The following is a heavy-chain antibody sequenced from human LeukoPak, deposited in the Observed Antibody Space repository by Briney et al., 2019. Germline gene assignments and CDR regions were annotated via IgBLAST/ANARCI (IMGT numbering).Heavy chain of an antibody. CDR1: GVTFSNYA. CDR2: ISGSGGSK. V-gene: IGHV3-23*01. CDR3: AKDLGLVVGPTGF. Sequence: QPGGSLRLSCEASGVTFSNYAMNWVRQAPGKGLEWVSTISGSGGSKHYADSVKVRFTISRDNSKNTLYLQMNSLRAEDTAVYYCAKDLGLVVGPTGFWGQGTMVTVSS. J-gene: IGHJ3*01. D-gene: IGHD1-26*01.